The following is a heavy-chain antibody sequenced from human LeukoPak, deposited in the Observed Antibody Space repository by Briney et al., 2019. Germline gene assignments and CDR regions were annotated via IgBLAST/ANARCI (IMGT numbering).Heavy chain of an antibody. CDR2: ISGPGGST. D-gene: IGHD1-26*01. V-gene: IGHV3-23*01. CDR1: EFTFSSYA. Sequence: GGSLRLSCAASEFTFSSYAMTWVRQAPGKGLEWVSSISGPGGSTYYADSVKGRFSISRDNSKNTLYLQLNSLRVDDTAEYYCAKAHGGSYHSGIDWGQGTLVIVSS. CDR3: AKAHGGSYHSGID. J-gene: IGHJ4*02.